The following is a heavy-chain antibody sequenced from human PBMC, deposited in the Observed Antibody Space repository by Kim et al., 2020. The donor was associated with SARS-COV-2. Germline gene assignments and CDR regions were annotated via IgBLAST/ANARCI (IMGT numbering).Heavy chain of an antibody. V-gene: IGHV1-3*01. J-gene: IGHJ6*01. CDR1: GYTFTSYA. CDR2: INAGNGKT. D-gene: IGHD6-6*01. Sequence: ASVKVSCKASGYTFTSYAMHWVRQAPGQRLEWMGWINAGNGKTKYSQKSQGRVTITRDTSASTAYMELSSLRSEDTAVYYCAREGPTMGRSSRYYYGMDVWGQGTTVTVSS. CDR3: AREGPTMGRSSRYYYGMDV.